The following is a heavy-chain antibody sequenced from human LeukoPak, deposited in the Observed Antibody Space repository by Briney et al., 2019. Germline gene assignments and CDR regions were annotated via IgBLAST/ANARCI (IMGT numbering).Heavy chain of an antibody. Sequence: SETLSLTCTVSGGSISSSSYYWGWIRQPPGTGLEWIGSIYYSGSTYYNPSLKSRVTISVDTSKNQFSLKLSSVTAADTAVYYCARQSVGATLHFDYWGQGTLVTVSS. V-gene: IGHV4-39*01. CDR1: GGSISSSSYY. D-gene: IGHD1-26*01. CDR3: ARQSVGATLHFDY. CDR2: IYYSGST. J-gene: IGHJ4*02.